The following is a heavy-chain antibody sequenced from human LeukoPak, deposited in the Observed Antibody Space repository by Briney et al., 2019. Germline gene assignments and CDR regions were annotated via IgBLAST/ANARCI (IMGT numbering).Heavy chain of an antibody. V-gene: IGHV4-31*03. CDR1: GGSISSGGYY. D-gene: IGHD3-10*01. J-gene: IGHJ4*02. CDR3: ARRPATRRGKTFGY. Sequence: SETLSLTCTVSGGSISSGGYYWSWIRQHPGKGLEWIGYIYYSGSTYYNPSLKSRVTISVDTSKNQFSLKLSSVTAADTAVYYCARRPATRRGKTFGYWGRGTLVTVSS. CDR2: IYYSGST.